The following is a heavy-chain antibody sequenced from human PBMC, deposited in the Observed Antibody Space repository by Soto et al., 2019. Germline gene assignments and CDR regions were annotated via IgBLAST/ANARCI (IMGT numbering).Heavy chain of an antibody. D-gene: IGHD4-17*01. J-gene: IGHJ4*02. CDR1: GFTVSSNY. CDR3: ARASYDYGDDFDY. Sequence: GGSLRLSCAASGFTVSSNYMSWVRQAPGKGLEWVSVIYSGGSTYYADSVKGRFTISRDNSKNTLYLQMNSLRAEDTAVYYCARASYDYGDDFDYWGQGTLVTVSS. CDR2: IYSGGST. V-gene: IGHV3-53*01.